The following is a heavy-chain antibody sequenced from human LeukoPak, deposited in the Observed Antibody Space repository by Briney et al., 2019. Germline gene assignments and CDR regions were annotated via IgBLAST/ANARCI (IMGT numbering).Heavy chain of an antibody. D-gene: IGHD4-17*01. V-gene: IGHV4-30-4*01. CDR1: GGSISSGDYY. J-gene: IGHJ4*02. CDR2: INYSGST. Sequence: SQTLSLACTVSGGSISSGDYYWIWIRQPPGMGLEWIRYINYSGSTYYTPSLKSRVTISVDASKNQFSLKLSSVTAADTAVYYCARVSSPYGDYYFDYWGQGTLVTVSS. CDR3: ARVSSPYGDYYFDY.